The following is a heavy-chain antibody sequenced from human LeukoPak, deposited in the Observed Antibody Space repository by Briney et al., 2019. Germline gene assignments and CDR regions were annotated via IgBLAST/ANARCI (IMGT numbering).Heavy chain of an antibody. V-gene: IGHV3-23*01. D-gene: IGHD1-26*01. CDR1: GFTFSSYG. CDR2: ISGDGVST. Sequence: PGGSLRLSCAASGFTFSSYGMSWVRQAPGKGLEWVSAISGDGVSTYYADSVKGRFTISRDNSKNTLYLQMNSLRTEDTAVYYCAKAHFGVGATHYFDSWGQGTLVTVSS. J-gene: IGHJ4*02. CDR3: AKAHFGVGATHYFDS.